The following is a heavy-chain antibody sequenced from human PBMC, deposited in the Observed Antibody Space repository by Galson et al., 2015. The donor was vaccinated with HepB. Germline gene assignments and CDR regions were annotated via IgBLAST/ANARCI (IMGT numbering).Heavy chain of an antibody. J-gene: IGHJ4*02. Sequence: SLRLSCAASGFTFSSYAMSWVRQAPGKGLEWVSAIRGRGGTTYYADSVKGRFTISRDNSKNKLYLQMNSLRGDDTAVYYCASIAVNDGGYDPFDYWGQGTLVTVSS. CDR1: GFTFSSYA. CDR3: ASIAVNDGGYDPFDY. D-gene: IGHD5-12*01. V-gene: IGHV3-23*01. CDR2: IRGRGGTT.